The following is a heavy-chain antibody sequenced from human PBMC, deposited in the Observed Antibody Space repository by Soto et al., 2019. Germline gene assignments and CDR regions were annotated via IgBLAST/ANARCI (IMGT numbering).Heavy chain of an antibody. CDR1: GGTFTSYT. CDR2: IIPIFGTA. CDR3: ASYYYDSSGYPTVGMDV. D-gene: IGHD3-22*01. Sequence: QVQLVQSGAEVKKPGSSVKVSCKASGGTFTSYTITWVRQAPGQGLEWMGGIIPIFGTANYAQTFQGRVTITADESTSTAYMEVRSLRSEDTAVYYWASYYYDSSGYPTVGMDVWGQGTTVTVSS. J-gene: IGHJ6*02. V-gene: IGHV1-69*01.